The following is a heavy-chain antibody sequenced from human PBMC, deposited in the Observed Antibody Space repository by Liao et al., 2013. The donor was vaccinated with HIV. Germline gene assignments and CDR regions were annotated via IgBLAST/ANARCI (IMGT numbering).Heavy chain of an antibody. CDR1: GGSITTYY. CDR3: ARDDGSGYQYYFDY. V-gene: IGHV4-59*01. D-gene: IGHD3-22*01. Sequence: QVQLQESGPGLVKPSETLSLTCSVSGGSITTYYWSWIRQPPGKGLEWIGYIYYSGSTNYNPSLKSRVTTSVDTSKNQFSLKLSSVTAADTAVYYCARDDGSGYQYYFDYWAREPWSPSPQ. CDR2: IYYSGST. J-gene: IGHJ4*02.